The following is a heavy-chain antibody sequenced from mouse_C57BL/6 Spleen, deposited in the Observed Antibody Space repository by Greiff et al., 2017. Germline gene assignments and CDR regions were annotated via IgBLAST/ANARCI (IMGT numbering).Heavy chain of an antibody. CDR2: IYPSDSET. Sequence: QVQLQQPGAELVRPGSSVKLSCKASGYTFTSYWMDWVKQRPGQGLEWIGNIYPSDSETHYNQKFKDKATLTVDKSSSTAYMQLSSLTSEDSAVYYCAIDSSGSFADWGQGTLVTVSA. J-gene: IGHJ3*01. CDR1: GYTFTSYW. D-gene: IGHD3-2*02. CDR3: AIDSSGSFAD. V-gene: IGHV1-61*01.